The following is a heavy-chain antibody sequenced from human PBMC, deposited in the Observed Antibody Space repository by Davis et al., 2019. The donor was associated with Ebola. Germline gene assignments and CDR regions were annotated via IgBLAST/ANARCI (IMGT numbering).Heavy chain of an antibody. J-gene: IGHJ3*02. D-gene: IGHD6-19*01. Sequence: PSETLSLTCTVSGGSISNYYWSWIRQPPGKGLEWIGYVYYSGDTDYNPSLKRRVTISIDTSKSQFSLKLSSVTAADTAVYYCAREAAVAGDDAFDIWGQGTMVTVST. CDR1: GGSISNYY. CDR3: AREAAVAGDDAFDI. CDR2: VYYSGDT. V-gene: IGHV4-59*12.